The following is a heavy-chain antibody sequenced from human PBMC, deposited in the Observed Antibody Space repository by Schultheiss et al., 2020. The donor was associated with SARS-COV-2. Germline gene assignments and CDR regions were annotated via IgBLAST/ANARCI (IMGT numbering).Heavy chain of an antibody. J-gene: IGHJ5*02. CDR1: GGSISSYY. V-gene: IGHV4-4*07. D-gene: IGHD2-15*01. Sequence: SETLSLTCTVSGGSISSYYWSWIRQPAGKGLEWIGRIYTSGSTYYNPSLKSRVTISVDTSKNQFSLKLSSVTAADTAVYYCARLRISGWFDPWGQGTLVTVSS. CDR3: ARLRISGWFDP. CDR2: IYTSGST.